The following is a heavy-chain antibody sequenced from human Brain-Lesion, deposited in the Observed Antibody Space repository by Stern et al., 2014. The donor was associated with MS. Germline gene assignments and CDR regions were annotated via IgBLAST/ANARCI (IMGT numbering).Heavy chain of an antibody. CDR2: IFYTGST. CDR1: GGSIGRSSYY. V-gene: IGHV4-39*02. CDR3: ARGAGVFDS. D-gene: IGHD6-19*01. Sequence: QVQLVESGPGLVKPSETLSLTCTVSGGSIGRSSYYWGWIRQPPGKGLEWIGNIFYTGSTFYDPSLKSRVTISVDTSTNPFSLSLNSVTAADTAVYYCARGAGVFDSWGQGTLVTVSP. J-gene: IGHJ4*02.